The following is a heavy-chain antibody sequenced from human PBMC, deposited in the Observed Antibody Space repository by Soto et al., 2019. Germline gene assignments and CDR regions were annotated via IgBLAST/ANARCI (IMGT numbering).Heavy chain of an antibody. CDR3: AAGYSSSWPLDY. V-gene: IGHV3-66*01. CDR2: IYSGGST. Sequence: EVQLVESGGGLVQPGGSLRLSCAASGFTVSSNYMSWVRQAPGKGLEWVSVIYSGGSTYYADSVKGRFTIPRDNSKNTLYLQMNSLRAEDTAVYYCAAGYSSSWPLDYWGQGTLVTVSS. J-gene: IGHJ4*02. CDR1: GFTVSSNY. D-gene: IGHD6-13*01.